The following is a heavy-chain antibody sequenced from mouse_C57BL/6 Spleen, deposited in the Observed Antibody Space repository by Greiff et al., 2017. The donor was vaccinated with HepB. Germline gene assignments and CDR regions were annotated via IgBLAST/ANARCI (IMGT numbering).Heavy chain of an antibody. CDR3: IGYDYVAY. V-gene: IGHV1-15*01. D-gene: IGHD2-4*01. Sequence: VQLQQSGAELVRPGASVTLSCKASGYTFTDYEMHWVKQTPVHGLEWIGAIDPETGGTAYNQKFKGKAILTADKSSSTAYMELRSLTSEDSAVYYGIGYDYVAYWGQGSLVTVSA. CDR2: IDPETGGT. CDR1: GYTFTDYE. J-gene: IGHJ3*01.